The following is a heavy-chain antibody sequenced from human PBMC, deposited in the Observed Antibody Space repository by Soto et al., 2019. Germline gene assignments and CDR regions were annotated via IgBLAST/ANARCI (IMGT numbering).Heavy chain of an antibody. D-gene: IGHD4-4*01. V-gene: IGHV3-30*18. CDR2: ISYDGSNK. CDR3: AKDRDYSNYRSYYFDY. J-gene: IGHJ4*02. Sequence: PGGSLRLSCAASGFTFSSYGMHWVRQAPGKGLEWVAVISYDGSNKYYADSVKGRFTISRDNSKNTLYLQMNSLRAEDTAVYYCAKDRDYSNYRSYYFDYWGQGTQVTVSS. CDR1: GFTFSSYG.